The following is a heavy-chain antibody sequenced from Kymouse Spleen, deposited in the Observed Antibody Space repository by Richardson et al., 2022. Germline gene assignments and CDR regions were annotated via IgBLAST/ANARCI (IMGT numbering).Heavy chain of an antibody. CDR1: GFTFSSYG. Sequence: QVQLVESGGGVVQPGRSLRLSCAASGFTFSSYGMHWVRQAPGKGLEWVAVISYDGSNKYYADSVKGRFTISRDNSKNTLYLQMNSLRAEDTAVYYCAKDPSGSYYYYYYGMDVWGQGTTVTVSS. CDR3: AKDPSGSYYYYYYGMDV. CDR2: ISYDGSNK. D-gene: IGHD1-26*01. J-gene: IGHJ6*02. V-gene: IGHV3-30*18.